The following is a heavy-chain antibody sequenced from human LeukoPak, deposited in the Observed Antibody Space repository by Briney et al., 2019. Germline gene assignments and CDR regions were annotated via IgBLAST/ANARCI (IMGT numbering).Heavy chain of an antibody. V-gene: IGHV3-21*01. J-gene: IGHJ6*03. Sequence: GGSLRLSCAASGFTFSSYNMNWVRQAPGKGLEWVSPINSSSSYIYYADSVKGRFTISRDNAKNSLYLQMNSLRAEDTAVYYCAREAGYCSSTSCYYGGYYYYYMDVWGKGTTVTVSS. CDR3: AREAGYCSSTSCYYGGYYYYYMDV. CDR1: GFTFSSYN. D-gene: IGHD2-2*01. CDR2: INSSSSYI.